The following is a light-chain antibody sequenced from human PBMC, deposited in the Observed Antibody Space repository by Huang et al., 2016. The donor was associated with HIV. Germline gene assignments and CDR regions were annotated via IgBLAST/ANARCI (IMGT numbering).Light chain of an antibody. CDR2: SAS. V-gene: IGKV1-39*01. CDR1: QSIGSH. CDR3: QQSYNSPRT. Sequence: DIQMAQSPSSLSASVGDRVTITCRASQSIGSHLNWYQQKPGKAPKVLIYSASTLQSGFPSRFSGSGSGADFTLTISSLQPEDFAAYYCQQSYNSPRTFGQGTKLEI. J-gene: IGKJ2*01.